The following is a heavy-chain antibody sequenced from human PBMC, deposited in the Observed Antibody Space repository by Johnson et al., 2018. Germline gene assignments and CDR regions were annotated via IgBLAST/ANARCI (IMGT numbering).Heavy chain of an antibody. CDR3: ARATYDYATSGFGAFDV. Sequence: VQLQQSGGGLVQPGRSLRLSCSASGFTFDDYAMHWVRQVPGEGLEWVSGINWNSDRIAYADSVKGRFTISRDNAKNSLYLRMNSLRVEDTALYYCARATYDYATSGFGAFDVWGQGTVVTVSS. CDR1: GFTFDDYA. D-gene: IGHD3-22*01. V-gene: IGHV3-9*01. J-gene: IGHJ3*01. CDR2: INWNSDRI.